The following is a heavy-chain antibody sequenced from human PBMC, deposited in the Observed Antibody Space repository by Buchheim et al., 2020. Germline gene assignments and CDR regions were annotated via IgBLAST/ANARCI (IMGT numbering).Heavy chain of an antibody. J-gene: IGHJ4*02. CDR1: GFTFSSYS. Sequence: EVQLVESGGGLAQPGGSLRLSCAASGFTFSSYSMNWVRQAPGKGLEWVSYISSSSSTIHYADSVKGRFTISRDNAKKSLSLQMNSLRDEDTAVYYCARDSPRQLVSFDYWGQGTL. D-gene: IGHD6-6*01. V-gene: IGHV3-48*02. CDR2: ISSSSSTI. CDR3: ARDSPRQLVSFDY.